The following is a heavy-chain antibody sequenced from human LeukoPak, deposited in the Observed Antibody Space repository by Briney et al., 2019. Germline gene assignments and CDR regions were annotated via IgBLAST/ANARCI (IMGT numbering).Heavy chain of an antibody. CDR3: AKDLSWNTADR. Sequence: GGSLRLSCVGSGLTYTDYWMHWFRQAPGKGPVWVSRINPDGTIIDYADSVKGRFSISRDNAKNLLYLQMNGLRADDTAVYYCAKDLSWNTADRWGQGILVTVSS. V-gene: IGHV3-74*01. D-gene: IGHD5-18*01. CDR2: INPDGTII. CDR1: GLTYTDYW. J-gene: IGHJ5*02.